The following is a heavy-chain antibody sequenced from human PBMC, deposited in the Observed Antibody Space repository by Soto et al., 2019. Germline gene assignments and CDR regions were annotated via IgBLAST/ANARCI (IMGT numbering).Heavy chain of an antibody. Sequence: QVQLVESGGGVVQPGRSLRLSCAASGFTFSNYAMYWVRQAPGKGLEWLVVISDDGNSKFYADSVKGRFTISRDNSKNTLYLQMNSLRAEDTAVYYCARRMAGANYFDYWGHETLVTVSS. D-gene: IGHD2-8*01. V-gene: IGHV3-30-3*01. CDR2: ISDDGNSK. J-gene: IGHJ4*01. CDR1: GFTFSNYA. CDR3: ARRMAGANYFDY.